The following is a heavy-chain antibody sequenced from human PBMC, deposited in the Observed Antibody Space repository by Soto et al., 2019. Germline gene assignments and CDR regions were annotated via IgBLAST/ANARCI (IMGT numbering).Heavy chain of an antibody. V-gene: IGHV4-34*01. D-gene: IGHD2-21*02. CDR1: GGSFSGYY. Sequence: SETLSLTCAVYGGSFSGYYWSWIRQPPGKGLEWIGEINHSGSTNYNPSLKSRVTISVDTSKNQFSLKLSSVTAADTAVYYCARAHIVVVTAGYYYGMDVWGQGTTVTVSS. J-gene: IGHJ6*02. CDR2: INHSGST. CDR3: ARAHIVVVTAGYYYGMDV.